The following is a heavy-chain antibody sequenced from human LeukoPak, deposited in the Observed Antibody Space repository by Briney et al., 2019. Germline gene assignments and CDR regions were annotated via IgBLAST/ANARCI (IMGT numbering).Heavy chain of an antibody. CDR1: GLTVSNTY. D-gene: IGHD2-15*01. Sequence: GGSLRLSCAASGLTVSNTYMSWVRQAPGKGLEWVSVIYSGGRTLYADSVKGRFTISRDGSTNALTLQMNSLGVEDTAVYYCARHDSVLRWCMDVWGRGTTVTVSS. V-gene: IGHV3-66*04. CDR3: ARHDSVLRWCMDV. J-gene: IGHJ6*02. CDR2: IYSGGRT.